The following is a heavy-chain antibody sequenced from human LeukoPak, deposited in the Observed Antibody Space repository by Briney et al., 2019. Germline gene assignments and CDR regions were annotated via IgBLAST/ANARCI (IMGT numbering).Heavy chain of an antibody. Sequence: SETLSLTCTVSGDSISSGDYYWSWLRQPAGTGLEWTGRIYTSGSTNYNPSLKSRVTISVDMSKNQFSLKLSSVTAADTAVYYCARGPYYYDSSGNFDYWGQGTLVTVSS. J-gene: IGHJ4*02. V-gene: IGHV4-61*02. CDR2: IYTSGST. CDR3: ARGPYYYDSSGNFDY. D-gene: IGHD3-22*01. CDR1: GDSISSGDYY.